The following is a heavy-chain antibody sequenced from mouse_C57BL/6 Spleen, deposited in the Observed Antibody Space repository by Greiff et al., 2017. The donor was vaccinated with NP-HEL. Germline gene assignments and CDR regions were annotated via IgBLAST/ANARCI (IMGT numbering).Heavy chain of an antibody. J-gene: IGHJ2*01. CDR2: IYPGDGDT. Sequence: QVQLQQSGAELVKPGASVKISCTASGYAFSSYWMNWVKQRPGKGLEWIGQIYPGDGDTNYNGKFKGKATLTADKSSSTAYMQLSSLTSEDSAVYFCARSGYGYEFDYWGQGTTLTVSS. CDR3: ARSGYGYEFDY. D-gene: IGHD2-2*01. CDR1: GYAFSSYW. V-gene: IGHV1-80*01.